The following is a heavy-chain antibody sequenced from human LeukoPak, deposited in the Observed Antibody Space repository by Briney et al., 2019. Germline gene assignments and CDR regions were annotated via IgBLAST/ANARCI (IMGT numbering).Heavy chain of an antibody. Sequence: GGSLRLSCAVSGFTFSSYAINWVRQAPGKGLEWVSSISGSSGSTFYADSVKGRFTISRDNSKNTLYLQMNSLRAEDTAVCYCTQSNYWGQGALVTVSS. CDR2: ISGSSGST. V-gene: IGHV3-23*01. CDR3: TQSNY. J-gene: IGHJ4*02. CDR1: GFTFSSYA.